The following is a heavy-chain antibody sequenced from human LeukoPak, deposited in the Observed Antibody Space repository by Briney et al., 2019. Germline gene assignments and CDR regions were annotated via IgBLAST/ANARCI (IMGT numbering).Heavy chain of an antibody. Sequence: ASVKVSCKASGYTFTSYYMHWVRQAPGQGLEWMGIINPSGGSTSYAQKFQGRVTMTRDMSTSTVYMELSGLGSEDTAVYYCARDTRFGEFNGAALDIWGQGTMVTVSS. V-gene: IGHV1-46*01. CDR3: ARDTRFGEFNGAALDI. D-gene: IGHD3-10*01. CDR1: GYTFTSYY. J-gene: IGHJ3*02. CDR2: INPSGGST.